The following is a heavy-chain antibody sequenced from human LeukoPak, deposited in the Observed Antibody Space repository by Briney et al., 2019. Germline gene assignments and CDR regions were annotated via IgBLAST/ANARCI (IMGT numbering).Heavy chain of an antibody. CDR1: GFAFSSYG. CDR3: ARSPTMVRGVSFDY. J-gene: IGHJ4*02. D-gene: IGHD3-10*01. CDR2: IWYDGSNK. V-gene: IGHV3-33*01. Sequence: SGGSLRLSCAASGFAFSSYGMHWVRQAPGKGLEWVAVIWYDGSNKYYADSVKGRFTISRDNSKNTLYLQMNSLRAEDTAVYYCARSPTMVRGVSFDYWGQGTLVTVSS.